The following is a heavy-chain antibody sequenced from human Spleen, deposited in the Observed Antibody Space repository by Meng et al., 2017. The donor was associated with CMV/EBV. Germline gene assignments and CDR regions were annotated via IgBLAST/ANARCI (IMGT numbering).Heavy chain of an antibody. CDR1: GDYY. CDR2: ISDSGST. J-gene: IGHJ5*02. CDR3: ARALGYCSSTSCYTGNWFDP. Sequence: GDYYCTWIRPSPGKGLAWIGYISDSGSTYYNSSLKSRLTILVDTSKNQFSLKLTSVTAADTAVYFCARALGYCSSTSCYTGNWFDPWGQGTLVTVSS. V-gene: IGHV4-30-4*08. D-gene: IGHD2-2*02.